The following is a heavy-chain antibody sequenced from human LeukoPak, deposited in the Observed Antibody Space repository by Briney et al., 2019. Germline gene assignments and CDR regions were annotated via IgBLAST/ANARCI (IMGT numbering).Heavy chain of an antibody. CDR2: ISYDGSNK. J-gene: IGHJ5*02. CDR3: AKSTLFLEWLDWFDP. CDR1: GFTFSSYG. D-gene: IGHD3-3*01. Sequence: GGSLRLSCAASGFTFSSYGMHWVRQAPGKGLEWVAVISYDGSNKYYADSVKGRFTISRDNSKNTLYLQMNSLRAEDTAVYYCAKSTLFLEWLDWFDPWGQGTLVTVSS. V-gene: IGHV3-30*18.